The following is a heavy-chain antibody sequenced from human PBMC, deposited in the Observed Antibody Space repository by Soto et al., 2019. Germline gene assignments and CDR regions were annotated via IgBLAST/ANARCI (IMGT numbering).Heavy chain of an antibody. CDR3: AKEPEHCRDTSCYGVGAFDI. Sequence: EVQLVESGGGLVQPGRSLRLSCAASGFTFDEYAMHWVRQVPGKGLEWVSGVSWNSGAEGYADAVKGRFTNSRDNAKNSLYLQMNSLRNEDTAFYYCAKEPEHCRDTSCYGVGAFDIWGQGTMVTVSS. CDR2: VSWNSGAE. V-gene: IGHV3-9*01. J-gene: IGHJ3*02. D-gene: IGHD2-2*01. CDR1: GFTFDEYA.